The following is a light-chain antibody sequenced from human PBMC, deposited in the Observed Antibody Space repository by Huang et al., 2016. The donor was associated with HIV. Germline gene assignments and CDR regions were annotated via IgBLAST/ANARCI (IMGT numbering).Light chain of an antibody. Sequence: DIVMTQSPDSLSVSLGEGATINCKSSQTLLYGSDNKNYLAWYQQKPGQPPTLLLYCASTRESGVPDRVSGSGSGTDFTLTISSLQAEDVAVYYCQQYYGTPWTFGQGTKVEIK. CDR1: QTLLYGSDNKNY. CDR3: QQYYGTPWT. J-gene: IGKJ1*01. CDR2: CAS. V-gene: IGKV4-1*01.